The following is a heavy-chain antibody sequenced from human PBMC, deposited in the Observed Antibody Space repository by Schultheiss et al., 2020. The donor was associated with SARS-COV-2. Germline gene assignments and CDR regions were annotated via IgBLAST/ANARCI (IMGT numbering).Heavy chain of an antibody. V-gene: IGHV1-69*06. D-gene: IGHD3-16*02. CDR2: IIPIFGTA. CDR1: GGTFSSYA. CDR3: ARSDYIWGSYPPTQYGMDV. Sequence: SVKVSCKASGGTFSSYAISWVRQAPGQGLEWMGGIIPIFGTANYAQKFQGRVTITADKSTSTAYMELSSLRSEDTAVYYCARSDYIWGSYPPTQYGMDVWGQGTTVTVSS. J-gene: IGHJ6*02.